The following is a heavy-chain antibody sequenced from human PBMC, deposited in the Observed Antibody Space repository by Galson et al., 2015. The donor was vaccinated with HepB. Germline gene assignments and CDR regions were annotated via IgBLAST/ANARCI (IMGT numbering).Heavy chain of an antibody. CDR3: ARDVREGGVLTE. CDR1: GYTFTHFA. J-gene: IGHJ4*02. V-gene: IGHV1-18*01. Sequence: SVKVSCKASGYTFTHFAISWVRQAPGQGLEWMGWISGYNGNTKYAQKFHGRVTMTTDTSTTTAYMELRSLRSDDTSVYYCARDVREGGVLTEWGQGTLVTVSS. CDR2: ISGYNGNT. D-gene: IGHD3-9*01.